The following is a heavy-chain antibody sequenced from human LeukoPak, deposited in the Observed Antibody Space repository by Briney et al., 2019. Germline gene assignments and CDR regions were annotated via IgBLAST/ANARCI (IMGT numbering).Heavy chain of an antibody. V-gene: IGHV4-39*01. J-gene: IGHJ4*02. CDR2: IYYSGST. Sequence: SETLSLTCTVSGGSISSSSYYWGWIRQPPGKGLEWIGSIYYSGSTYYNPSLKSRVTISVDTSKNQFSLKLGSVTAADTAVYYCARHDLYYDSSGYYLRWGQGTLVTVSS. D-gene: IGHD3-22*01. CDR3: ARHDLYYDSSGYYLR. CDR1: GGSISSSSYY.